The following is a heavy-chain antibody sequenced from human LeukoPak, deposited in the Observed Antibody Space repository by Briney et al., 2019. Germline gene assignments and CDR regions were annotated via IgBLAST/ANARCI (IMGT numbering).Heavy chain of an antibody. Sequence: SETLSLTCTVSGGSISSSSYYWGWIRQPPGKGLEWIGSIYYSGSTYYNPSLKSRVTISVDTSKNQFSLKLSSVTAADTAVYYYARLTGYDYVWGSYPDPYFDYWGQGTLVTVSS. CDR1: GGSISSSSYY. CDR3: ARLTGYDYVWGSYPDPYFDY. J-gene: IGHJ4*02. V-gene: IGHV4-39*01. CDR2: IYYSGST. D-gene: IGHD3-16*02.